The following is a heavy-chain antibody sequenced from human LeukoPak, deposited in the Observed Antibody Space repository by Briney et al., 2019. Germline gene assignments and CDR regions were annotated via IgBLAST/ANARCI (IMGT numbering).Heavy chain of an antibody. J-gene: IGHJ4*02. V-gene: IGHV3-21*01. Sequence: GGSLRLSCAASGFTFSSYSMNWVRQAPGKGLEWVSSISSSSSYIYYADSVKGRFTISRDNAKNSLYLQMNSLRAEDTAVYYCARTYYYDSSGYYGLVDYWGQGALVTVSS. CDR1: GFTFSSYS. CDR2: ISSSSSYI. CDR3: ARTYYYDSSGYYGLVDY. D-gene: IGHD3-22*01.